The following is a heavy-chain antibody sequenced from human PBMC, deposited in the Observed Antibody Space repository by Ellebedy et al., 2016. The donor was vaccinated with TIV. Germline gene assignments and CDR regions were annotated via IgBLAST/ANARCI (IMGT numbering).Heavy chain of an antibody. CDR2: PSSGSGYR. Sequence: PGGSLRLSCAASAFTFSSYTMNRVRQAPGKGLEWVASPSSGSGYRYYADSVKGRVIISRDNSKNSLYLQMSGLRAEDTAVYYCATSWNGYDSFFDMWGQGTKVTVSS. D-gene: IGHD5-12*01. CDR3: ATSWNGYDSFFDM. CDR1: AFTFSSYT. J-gene: IGHJ3*02. V-gene: IGHV3-21*01.